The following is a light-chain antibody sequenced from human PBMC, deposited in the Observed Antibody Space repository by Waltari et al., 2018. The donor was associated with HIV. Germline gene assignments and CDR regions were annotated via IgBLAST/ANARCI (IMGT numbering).Light chain of an antibody. CDR2: EVM. J-gene: IGLJ2*01. CDR3: QSYDSNLSGSV. V-gene: IGLV1-40*01. Sequence: QSVLTQPPSVSGAPGQRVTISCTGSSSNIGAGYDVHWYKQLPGTAPKLLIYEVMIRPSGFRDRFSGCNSCPSASLAITGLQAEDESDYYCQSYDSNLSGSVFVGVTKLTVV. CDR1: SSNIGAGYD.